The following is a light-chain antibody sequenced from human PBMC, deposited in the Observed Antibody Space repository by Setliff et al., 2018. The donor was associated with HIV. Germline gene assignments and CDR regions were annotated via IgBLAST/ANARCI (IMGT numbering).Light chain of an antibody. Sequence: QSVLTQPASVSGSPGQSITIYCSGNKSDIGTYNLVSWYQQYPGKAPQLTIYDVNKRPSGVSARFSGSKSGNTASLTISALQAGDEADYYCCSYAGPTSFDVFGTGTKVTVL. CDR1: KSDIGTYNL. J-gene: IGLJ1*01. V-gene: IGLV2-23*02. CDR2: DVN. CDR3: CSYAGPTSFDV.